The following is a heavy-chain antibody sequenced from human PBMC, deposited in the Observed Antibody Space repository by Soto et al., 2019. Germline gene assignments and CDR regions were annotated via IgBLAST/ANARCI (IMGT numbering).Heavy chain of an antibody. CDR2: IYYSGST. CDR1: GGSVSSGSYY. D-gene: IGHD4-17*01. CDR3: ARALTRTTVFFDY. V-gene: IGHV4-61*01. Sequence: SETLSLTCTVSGGSVSSGSYYWSWIRQPPGKGLEWIGYIYYSGSTNYNPSLKSRVTISVDTSKNQFSLKLSSVTAADTAVYYCARALTRTTVFFDYWGQGTLVTVSS. J-gene: IGHJ4*02.